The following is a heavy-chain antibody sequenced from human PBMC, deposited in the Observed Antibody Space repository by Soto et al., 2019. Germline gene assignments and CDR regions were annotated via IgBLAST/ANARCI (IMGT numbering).Heavy chain of an antibody. CDR3: ARRRPYYYHGIDV. V-gene: IGHV4-34*12. J-gene: IGHJ6*02. CDR1: RCSFSRYY. CDR2: IILSVST. Sequence: TSECPAIPCAVHRCSFSRYYWSRVRPPPGKGLQWFGEIILSVSTNYNPSLKSRVTISVDTSKKQFSLKLSSVTAADTALYYCARRRPYYYHGIDVCRQVST.